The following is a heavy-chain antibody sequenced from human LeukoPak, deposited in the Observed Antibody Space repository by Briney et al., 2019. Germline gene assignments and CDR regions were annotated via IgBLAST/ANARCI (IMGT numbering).Heavy chain of an antibody. CDR3: ASPLLDCSSTSCYPV. CDR1: GGSISSGSYY. Sequence: SQTLSLTCTVSGGSISSGSYYWNWVRQPAGKGLEWIGRVHSSGSTNYNPSLKSRVTISVDTSKNQFSLKLSSVTAADTAVYYCASPLLDCSSTSCYPVWGKGTTVTVSS. V-gene: IGHV4-61*02. D-gene: IGHD2-2*01. CDR2: VHSSGST. J-gene: IGHJ6*04.